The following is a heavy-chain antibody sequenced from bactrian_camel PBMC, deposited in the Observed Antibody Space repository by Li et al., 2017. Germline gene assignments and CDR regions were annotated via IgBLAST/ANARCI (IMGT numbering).Heavy chain of an antibody. CDR1: GFPFSPYW. CDR2: ISGDSGRT. D-gene: IGHD1*01. V-gene: IGHV3S25*01. CDR3: AADPWRCPPPVGITWKHGAYVY. J-gene: IGHJ4*01. Sequence: QLVESGGGLVQPGGSLRLSCATSGFPFSPYWMDWVRQAPGKGLEWVSLISGDSGRTYYADSVKGRFTISRDNAKNTVYLRMNSLSPEDTAMYYCAADPWRCPPPVGITWKHGAYVYWGQGTQVTVS.